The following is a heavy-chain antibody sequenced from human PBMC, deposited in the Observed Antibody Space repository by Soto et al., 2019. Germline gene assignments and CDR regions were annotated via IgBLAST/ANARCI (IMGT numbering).Heavy chain of an antibody. D-gene: IGHD5-18*01. V-gene: IGHV4-31*03. CDR1: GGSINSGGYC. CDR3: SRGILV. Sequence: QVQLQESGPGLVKPSQTLSLTCTVSGGSINSGGYCWSWIRQHPGKGLDWIGCISYGGSTSYNPSPPTRVTLSVDTSKNQFSMKLPSVTAADTAVYYCSRGILVWGQGALITVSS. CDR2: ISYGGST. J-gene: IGHJ4*02.